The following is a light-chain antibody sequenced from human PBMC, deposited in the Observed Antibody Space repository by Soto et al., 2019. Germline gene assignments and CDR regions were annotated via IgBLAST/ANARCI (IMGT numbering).Light chain of an antibody. J-gene: IGLJ2*01. V-gene: IGLV2-14*01. Sequence: QSALTQPASVFGSPGQSITISCTGSSSDVGGYNYVSWYQQHPGKAPKLMIYEVSNRPSGVSNRFSGSKSGNTASLTISGLQAEDEADYYCSSYTRTTLVVFGGGTKLTVL. CDR3: SSYTRTTLVV. CDR1: SSDVGGYNY. CDR2: EVS.